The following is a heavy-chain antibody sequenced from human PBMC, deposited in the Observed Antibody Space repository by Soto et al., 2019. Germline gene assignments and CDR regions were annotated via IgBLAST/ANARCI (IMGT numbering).Heavy chain of an antibody. CDR3: AKAQFLEWLTGPYYSYYGMDV. CDR1: GFTFSSYA. J-gene: IGHJ6*02. D-gene: IGHD3-3*01. CDR2: ISGSGGST. V-gene: IGHV3-23*01. Sequence: EVQLLESGGGLVQPGGSLRLSCAASGFTFSSYAMIWVRQAPGKGLEWVSAISGSGGSTYYADSVKGRFTISRDNSKNTRYLQMNSLSAEATAVYYCAKAQFLEWLTGPYYSYYGMDVWGQVTTVTVSS.